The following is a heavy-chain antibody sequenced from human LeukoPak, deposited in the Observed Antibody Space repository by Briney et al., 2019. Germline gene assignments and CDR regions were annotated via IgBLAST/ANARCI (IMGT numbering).Heavy chain of an antibody. CDR2: INPNSGGT. D-gene: IGHD6-19*01. J-gene: IGHJ5*02. CDR3: ARVVAGNWFDP. Sequence: GASVKVSCKASGYTFTGYYMHWVRQAPGQGLEWMGWINPNSGGTNYAQKFQGRVTMTRDTSITTAYMELSGLRSDDTAVYYCARVVAGNWFDPWGQGTLVTVSS. V-gene: IGHV1-2*02. CDR1: GYTFTGYY.